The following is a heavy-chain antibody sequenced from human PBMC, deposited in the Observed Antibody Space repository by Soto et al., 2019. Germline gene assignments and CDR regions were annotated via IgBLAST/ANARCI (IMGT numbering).Heavy chain of an antibody. CDR1: GGTFSSYT. CDR3: AGGWELLDY. D-gene: IGHD1-26*01. J-gene: IGHJ4*02. CDR2: IIPILGIA. Sequence: QVQLVQSGAEVKKPGSSVKVSCKASGGTFSSYTISWVRQAPGQGLEWMGRIIPILGIANYAQKFQGRVTLTADKSTRTAYMELSSLRSEDTAVYYCAGGWELLDYWGQGTLVTVSS. V-gene: IGHV1-69*02.